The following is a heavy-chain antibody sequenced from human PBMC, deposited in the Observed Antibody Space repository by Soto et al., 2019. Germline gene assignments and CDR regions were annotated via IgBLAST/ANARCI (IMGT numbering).Heavy chain of an antibody. V-gene: IGHV3-13*04. J-gene: IGHJ4*02. CDR1: GFTFSSYD. D-gene: IGHD5-18*01. CDR2: IGSGGDT. CDR3: ARAAWGLMDSYDY. Sequence: EVQLVESGGGLVQPGGSLRLSCVASGFTFSSYDMHWVRQVTGKGLEWVSAIGSGGDTYYPDSVKGRFTISREDAKNSLYLQMNTVKPGDTAVYYCARAAWGLMDSYDYWGQGSLVTVSA.